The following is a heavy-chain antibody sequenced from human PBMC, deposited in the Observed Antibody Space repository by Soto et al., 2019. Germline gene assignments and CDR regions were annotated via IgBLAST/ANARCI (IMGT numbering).Heavy chain of an antibody. CDR2: IASDGRDK. CDR1: GFTFSNYG. Sequence: QEQLVESGGGVVKPERSLRLSCAASGFTFSNYGMHWVRQAPGKGLEGVAVIASDGRDKKYADSVRGRFTISRDNSKNTMYLEMNSLRGDDAADYYCPKDKGPGPAVYYFDYWGQGTLVTVSS. CDR3: PKDKGPGPAVYYFDY. V-gene: IGHV3-30*18. D-gene: IGHD6-19*01. J-gene: IGHJ4*02.